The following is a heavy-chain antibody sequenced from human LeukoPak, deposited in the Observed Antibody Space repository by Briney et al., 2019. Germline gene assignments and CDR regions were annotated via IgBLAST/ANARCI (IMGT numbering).Heavy chain of an antibody. CDR1: GITFSSYT. CDR3: ASPFFCSSTSCPWAH. CDR2: ISTRSDYI. D-gene: IGHD2-2*01. V-gene: IGHV3-21*01. Sequence: PGGSLTLSCAASGITFSSYTMTWVRLAPGKGLEWVSSISTRSDYIYYADSVKGRFTISRDNAKKSLYLQMNSLRAEDTALYYCASPFFCSSTSCPWAHWGQGTLVTVSS. J-gene: IGHJ4*02.